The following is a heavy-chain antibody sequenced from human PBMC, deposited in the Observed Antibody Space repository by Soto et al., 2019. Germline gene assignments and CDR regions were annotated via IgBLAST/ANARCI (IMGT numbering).Heavy chain of an antibody. Sequence: EVQLLGSGGGLVQPGGSLRLSCVASGFTFSTDWMNWVRQAPGMGLEWVANINPDGSVGTYVDSVKGRFTNSRDNAKNSLYLQMNSLRADDTAVYFCAGWGGHDYNYWGQGILVTVSS. CDR3: AGWGGHDYNY. CDR1: GFTFSTDW. D-gene: IGHD3-16*01. CDR2: INPDGSVG. V-gene: IGHV3-7*03. J-gene: IGHJ4*02.